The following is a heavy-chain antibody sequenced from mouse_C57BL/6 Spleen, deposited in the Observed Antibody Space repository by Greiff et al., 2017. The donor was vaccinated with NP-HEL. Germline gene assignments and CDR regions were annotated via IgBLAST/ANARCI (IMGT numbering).Heavy chain of an antibody. CDR1: GFTFSSYG. CDR3: ARPYGSVYAMDY. D-gene: IGHD1-1*01. Sequence: EVMLVESGGDLVKPGGSLKLSCAASGFTFSSYGMSWVRQTPDKRLEWVATISSGGSYTYYPDSVKGRFTISRDNAKNTRYLQMSSLKSEDTAMYYCARPYGSVYAMDYWGQGTSVTVSS. V-gene: IGHV5-6*02. CDR2: ISSGGSYT. J-gene: IGHJ4*01.